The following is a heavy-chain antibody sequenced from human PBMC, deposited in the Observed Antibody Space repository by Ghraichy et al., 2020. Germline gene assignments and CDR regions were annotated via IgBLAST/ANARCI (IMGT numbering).Heavy chain of an antibody. V-gene: IGHV4-39*07. D-gene: IGHD1-1*01. CDR3: ARTKINWLNWFDP. CDR1: GGSISSSSYY. Sequence: SQTLSLTCTVSGGSISSSSYYWGWIRQPPGKGLEWIGSIYYSGSTYYNPSLKSRVTISVDASKNQFSLKLSSVTAADAAVYYCARTKINWLNWFDPWGQGTLVTVSS. CDR2: IYYSGST. J-gene: IGHJ5*02.